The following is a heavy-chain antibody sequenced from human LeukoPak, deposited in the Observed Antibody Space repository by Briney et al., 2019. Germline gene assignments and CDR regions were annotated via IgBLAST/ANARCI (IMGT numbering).Heavy chain of an antibody. V-gene: IGHV4-4*07. CDR3: ARKGNLWFGERTHNWFDP. CDR2: VYSSGT. Sequence: SETLSLTCIVSGASISHDYWSWVRQPAGRGLEWVGRVYSSGTNYNPSLKSRVTMSLDTSNNQFSLKLTSVTAADTAVYYCARKGNLWFGERTHNWFDPWGQGTLVTVSS. CDR1: GASISHDY. J-gene: IGHJ5*02. D-gene: IGHD3-10*01.